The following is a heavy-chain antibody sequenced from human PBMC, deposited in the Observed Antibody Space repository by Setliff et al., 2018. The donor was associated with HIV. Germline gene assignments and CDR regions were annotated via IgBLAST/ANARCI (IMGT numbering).Heavy chain of an antibody. CDR1: RFDFNNYL. CDR3: AREVLRGGDDAFGL. J-gene: IGHJ3*01. CDR2: IGQDGSEK. D-gene: IGHD3-10*01. Sequence: SGGSLRLSCAASRFDFNNYLMCWVRQAPGKGLEWVANIGQDGSEKNYVDSVKGRFTISRDNAKNSMDLQMNSLRVEDSAVYYCAREVLRGGDDAFGLWGRGTVVTVSS. V-gene: IGHV3-7*01.